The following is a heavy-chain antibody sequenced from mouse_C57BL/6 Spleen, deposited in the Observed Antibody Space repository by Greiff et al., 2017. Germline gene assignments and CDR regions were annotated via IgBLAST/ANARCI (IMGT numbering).Heavy chain of an antibody. Sequence: EVQLQQSGPGLVKPSQSLSLTCSVTGYSITSGYYWNWIRQFPGNKLEWMGYISYDGSNNYNPSLKNRISITRDTSKNQFFLKLNSVTTEDTATYYCGRGDDWRWYFDVWGTGTTVTVSS. V-gene: IGHV3-6*01. CDR1: GYSITSGYY. CDR2: ISYDGSN. J-gene: IGHJ1*03. CDR3: GRGDDWRWYFDV. D-gene: IGHD2-4*01.